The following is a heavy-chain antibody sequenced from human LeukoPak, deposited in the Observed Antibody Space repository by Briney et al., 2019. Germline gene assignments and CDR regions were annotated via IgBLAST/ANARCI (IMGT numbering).Heavy chain of an antibody. CDR2: IYSGGST. Sequence: GGSLRLSCAASGFTVSSNYMSWVRQAPGKGLEWVSVIYSGGSTYYADSVKGRFTISRHNSKNTLYLQMNSLRAEDTAVYYCAREGDYGDYSNWGQGTLVTVSP. J-gene: IGHJ4*02. CDR1: GFTVSSNY. D-gene: IGHD4-17*01. V-gene: IGHV3-53*04. CDR3: AREGDYGDYSN.